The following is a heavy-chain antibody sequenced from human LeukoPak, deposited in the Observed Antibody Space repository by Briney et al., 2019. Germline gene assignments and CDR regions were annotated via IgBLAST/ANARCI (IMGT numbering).Heavy chain of an antibody. V-gene: IGHV3-23*01. CDR1: GFTFSTYG. D-gene: IGHD6-13*01. CDR2: ISGSGGST. J-gene: IGHJ6*03. CDR3: AKASGIAAAGTAWVWAALNYYYMDV. Sequence: QSGGSLRLSCEASGFTFSTYGMSWVRQAPGKGLEWVSAISGSGGSTYYADSVKGRFTISRDNSKNTLYLQMNSLRAEGTAVYYCAKASGIAAAGTAWVWAALNYYYMDVWGKGTTVTISS.